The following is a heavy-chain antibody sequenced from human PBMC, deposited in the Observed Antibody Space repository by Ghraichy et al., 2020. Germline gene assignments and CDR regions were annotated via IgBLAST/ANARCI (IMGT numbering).Heavy chain of an antibody. CDR1: GGSISSYY. CDR3: ARGGKDGGPGDY. CDR2: IYYSGST. D-gene: IGHD4-23*01. J-gene: IGHJ4*02. V-gene: IGHV4-59*01. Sequence: SETLSLTCTVSGGSISSYYWSWIRQPPGKGLEWIGYIYYSGSTNYNPSLKSRVTISVDTSKNQFSLKLSSVTAADTAVYYCARGGKDGGPGDYWGQGTLVTVSS.